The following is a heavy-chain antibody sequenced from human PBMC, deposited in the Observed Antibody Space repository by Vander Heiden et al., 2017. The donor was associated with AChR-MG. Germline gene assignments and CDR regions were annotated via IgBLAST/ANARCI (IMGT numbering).Heavy chain of an antibody. Sequence: QVQLQQWGAGLLKPSETLSLTCAVYGGSFSGYYWSWIRQPPGKGLEWIGEINHSGSTNDNPSLKSRVTISVDTSKNQFSLKLSSVTAADTAVYYCARDGSSSDDYWGQGTLVTVSS. V-gene: IGHV4-34*01. J-gene: IGHJ4*02. CDR3: ARDGSSSDDY. CDR1: GGSFSGYY. CDR2: INHSGST. D-gene: IGHD6-6*01.